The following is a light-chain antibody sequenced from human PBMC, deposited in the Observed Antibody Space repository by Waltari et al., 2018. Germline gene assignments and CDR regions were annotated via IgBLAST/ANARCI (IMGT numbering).Light chain of an antibody. J-gene: IGKJ3*01. CDR2: AAS. Sequence: LSAYVGDRVTITCRASQSISSYLNWYQQKPGKAPKLLIYAASSLQSGVPSRFSGSGSGTDFTLTISSLQPEDFATYYCQQSYSTPPFTFGPGTKVDIK. CDR3: QQSYSTPPFT. CDR1: QSISSY. V-gene: IGKV1-39*01.